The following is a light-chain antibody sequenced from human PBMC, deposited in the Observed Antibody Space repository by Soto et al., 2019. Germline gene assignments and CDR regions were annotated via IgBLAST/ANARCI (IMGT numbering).Light chain of an antibody. CDR2: GAS. CDR3: YHYGNSLWT. CDR1: QRVSSSF. V-gene: IGKV3-20*01. Sequence: EIMVTQAPGALALSPGGRATLSCRASQRVSSSFLAWYQQNTGQAPRLLIYGASISATGIPDRFSGSGSGTDFTLTISRLEPEAFAMYLYYHYGNSLWTFGQGT. J-gene: IGKJ1*01.